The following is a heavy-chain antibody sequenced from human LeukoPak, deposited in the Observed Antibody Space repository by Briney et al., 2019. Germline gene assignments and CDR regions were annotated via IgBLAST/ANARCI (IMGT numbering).Heavy chain of an antibody. Sequence: PGGSLRLSCAASGFTFSSYGMHWARQAPGRGLEWVAFIRYDGSNKYYADSVKGRFTISRDNSKNTLYLQMNSLRAEDTAVYYCAKNLWPEGIQLYLDYWGQGTLVTVSS. V-gene: IGHV3-30*02. J-gene: IGHJ4*02. CDR3: AKNLWPEGIQLYLDY. CDR2: IRYDGSNK. D-gene: IGHD5-18*01. CDR1: GFTFSSYG.